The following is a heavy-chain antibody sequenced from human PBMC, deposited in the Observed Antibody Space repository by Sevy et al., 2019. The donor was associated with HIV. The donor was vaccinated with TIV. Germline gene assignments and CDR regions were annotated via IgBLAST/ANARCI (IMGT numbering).Heavy chain of an antibody. CDR1: GGSISSGGYY. D-gene: IGHD2-2*02. V-gene: IGHV4-31*03. CDR2: IYYSGST. Sequence: SETLSITCTVSGGSISSGGYYWSWIRQHPGKGLEWIGYIYYSGSTYYNPSLKSRVTISVDTSKNQFSLKLSSVTAADTAVYYCAREWCSSTSCYTGSNRMDVWGQGTTVTVSS. CDR3: AREWCSSTSCYTGSNRMDV. J-gene: IGHJ6*02.